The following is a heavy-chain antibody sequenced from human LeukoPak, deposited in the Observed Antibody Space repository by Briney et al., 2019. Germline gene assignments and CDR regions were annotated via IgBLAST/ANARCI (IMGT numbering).Heavy chain of an antibody. Sequence: ASVKVSCKASGYTFTSYYMHWVRQAPGQGLEWMGIINPSGGSTSYAQKFQGRVTMTRDMSTSTVYMELSSLRSEDTAVYYCAKDPFCSGGSCHGDNWFDPWGQGTLVTVSS. D-gene: IGHD2-15*01. CDR1: GYTFTSYY. CDR3: AKDPFCSGGSCHGDNWFDP. CDR2: INPSGGST. V-gene: IGHV1-46*01. J-gene: IGHJ5*02.